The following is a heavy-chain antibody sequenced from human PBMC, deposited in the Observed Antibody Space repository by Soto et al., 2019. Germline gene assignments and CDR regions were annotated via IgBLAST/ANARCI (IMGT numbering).Heavy chain of an antibody. CDR3: ARDPGGRGDYYGMDV. Sequence: SETHSLTCTVSGGYISGYYGSWIRQHPGKGLEWIGYIYYSGSTNYNPSLKSRVTISVDTSKNQFSLKLSSVTAADTAVYYCARDPGGRGDYYGMDVWGQGTTVTVS. CDR1: GGYISGYY. CDR2: IYYSGST. J-gene: IGHJ6*02. D-gene: IGHD3-10*01. V-gene: IGHV4-59*01.